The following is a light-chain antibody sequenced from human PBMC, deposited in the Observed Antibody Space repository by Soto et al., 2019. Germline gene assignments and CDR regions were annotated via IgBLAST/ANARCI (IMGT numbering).Light chain of an antibody. CDR3: HKYGSSSPWT. J-gene: IGKJ1*01. CDR2: KAS. V-gene: IGKV1-5*03. CDR1: QSISSW. Sequence: DIQMTQSPSTLSASVGDRVTITCRASQSISSWLAWYQQKPGRAPKLLIYKASSLETGGPSRFSGSGSGTDSTITISSMQPDDFARYDCHKYGSSSPWTFGQGTKVEIK.